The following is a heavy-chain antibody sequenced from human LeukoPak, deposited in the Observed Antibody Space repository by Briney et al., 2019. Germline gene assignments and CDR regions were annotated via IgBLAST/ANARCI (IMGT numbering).Heavy chain of an antibody. CDR1: GFTVSSNY. CDR3: ARDTAAAGTDY. J-gene: IGHJ4*02. D-gene: IGHD6-13*01. V-gene: IGHV3-66*01. Sequence: GGSLRLSCAASGFTVSSNYMSWVRQAPGKGLEWVSIIYSGGTTYHTDSVKGRFTISRDNSKNTLYLQMSSLRAEDTAIYYCARDTAAAGTDYWGQGTLATVSS. CDR2: IYSGGTT.